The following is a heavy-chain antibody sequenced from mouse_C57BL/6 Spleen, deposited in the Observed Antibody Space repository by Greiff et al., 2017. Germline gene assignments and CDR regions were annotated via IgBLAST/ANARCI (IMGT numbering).Heavy chain of an antibody. J-gene: IGHJ1*03. Sequence: EVKLMESGGGLVKPGGSLKLSCAASGFTFSDYGMHWVRQAPEKGLEWVAYISSGSSTIYYADTVKGRFTISRDNAKNTLFLQMTSLRSEDTAMYYCARGIHYYGSSHWYFDVWGTGTTVTVSS. V-gene: IGHV5-17*01. D-gene: IGHD1-1*01. CDR3: ARGIHYYGSSHWYFDV. CDR2: ISSGSSTI. CDR1: GFTFSDYG.